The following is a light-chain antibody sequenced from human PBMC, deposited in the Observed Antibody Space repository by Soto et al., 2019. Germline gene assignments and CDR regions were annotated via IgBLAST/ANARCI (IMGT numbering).Light chain of an antibody. CDR1: SSDVGGYNY. J-gene: IGLJ1*01. Sequence: QSVLTHPPSASGSPGQSFAISCTGTSSDVGGYNYVSWYQQHPGKAPKLMIYEVNKRPSGVPDRFSGSKSGNTASLTVSGLQAEDEADYYCSSYAGSSNVFGTGTKVT. CDR2: EVN. V-gene: IGLV2-8*01. CDR3: SSYAGSSNV.